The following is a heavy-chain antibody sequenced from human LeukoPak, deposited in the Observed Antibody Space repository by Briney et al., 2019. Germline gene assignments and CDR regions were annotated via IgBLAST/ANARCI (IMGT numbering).Heavy chain of an antibody. V-gene: IGHV4-30-2*01. CDR2: IYHSGST. Sequence: SETLSLTCPVPGDSISRHLYFWSWIRHHPGKGLEWIGYIYHSGSTYYNPSLKSRVTISVDRSKNQFSLKLSSVTAADTAVYYCARSGGSGSYHWFDPWGQGTLVTVSS. D-gene: IGHD3-10*01. J-gene: IGHJ5*02. CDR3: ARSGGSGSYHWFDP. CDR1: GDSISRHLYF.